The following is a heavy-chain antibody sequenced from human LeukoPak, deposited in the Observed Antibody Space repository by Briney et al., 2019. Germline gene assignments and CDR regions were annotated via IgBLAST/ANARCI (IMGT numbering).Heavy chain of an antibody. D-gene: IGHD3-22*01. V-gene: IGHV4-39*01. J-gene: IGHJ3*02. CDR3: ARGTREHSSGYSGDAFDI. CDR1: GGSISSSSYY. Sequence: PSETLSLTCTVSGGSISSSSYYWGWIRQPPGKGLEWIGSIYYSGSTYYNPSLKSRVTISVDTSKNQFSLKLSSVTAADTAVYYCARGTREHSSGYSGDAFDIWGQGTMVTVSS. CDR2: IYYSGST.